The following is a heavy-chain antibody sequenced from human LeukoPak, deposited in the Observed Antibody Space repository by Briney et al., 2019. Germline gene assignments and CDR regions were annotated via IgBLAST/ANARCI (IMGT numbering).Heavy chain of an antibody. Sequence: GGSLRLSCAASGFTLSRYWMSWGRQAPGKGLEWVSNIKYDGSDKYYVDSVKGRFTLSRDNARNSLYLQMNSLRADDTAVYYCARLAEAGFDYWGQGTLVTVSS. CDR3: ARLAEAGFDY. CDR1: GFTLSRYW. V-gene: IGHV3-7*01. CDR2: IKYDGSDK. D-gene: IGHD6-19*01. J-gene: IGHJ4*02.